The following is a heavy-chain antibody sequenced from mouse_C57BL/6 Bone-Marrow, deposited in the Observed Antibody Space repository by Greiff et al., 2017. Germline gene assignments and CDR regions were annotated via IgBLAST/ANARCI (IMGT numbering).Heavy chain of an antibody. CDR2: ISSGGSYT. V-gene: IGHV5-6*02. Sequence: EVKLQESGGDLVKPGGSLKLSCAASGFTFSSYGMSWVRQTPDKRLEWVATISSGGSYTYYPDSVKGRFTISRDNAKNTRYLQMSSLKSEDTAMYYCASRRDDGYWAPFAYWGQGTLVTVSA. CDR1: GFTFSSYG. CDR3: ASRRDDGYWAPFAY. J-gene: IGHJ3*01. D-gene: IGHD2-3*01.